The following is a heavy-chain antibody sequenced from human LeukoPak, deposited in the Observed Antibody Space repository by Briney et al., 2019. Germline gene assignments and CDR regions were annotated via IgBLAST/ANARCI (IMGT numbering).Heavy chain of an antibody. Sequence: GASVKVSCKASGCTFSSYAISWVRPAPAQGLEWVGGIVPIFGSANYAQKLQGRVTITADESTTTAYMELTGLRAEDTAVYYCAKDEGVANRWFDPWGQGTLVTVSP. CDR1: GCTFSSYA. CDR3: AKDEGVANRWFDP. J-gene: IGHJ5*02. CDR2: IVPIFGSA. D-gene: IGHD5-12*01. V-gene: IGHV1-69*13.